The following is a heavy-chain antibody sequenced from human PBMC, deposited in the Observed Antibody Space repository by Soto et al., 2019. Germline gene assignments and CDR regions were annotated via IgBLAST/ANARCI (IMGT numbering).Heavy chain of an antibody. D-gene: IGHD4-4*01. Sequence: ASVKVSCKASGYTFTSYGISWVRQAPGQGLEWMGWISAYNGNTNYAQKLQGRVTMTTDTSTSTAYMELRSLRSDDTAVYYCARDRDSNPPNRFAPWGQGTLVTVSS. V-gene: IGHV1-18*01. CDR1: GYTFTSYG. CDR2: ISAYNGNT. J-gene: IGHJ5*02. CDR3: ARDRDSNPPNRFAP.